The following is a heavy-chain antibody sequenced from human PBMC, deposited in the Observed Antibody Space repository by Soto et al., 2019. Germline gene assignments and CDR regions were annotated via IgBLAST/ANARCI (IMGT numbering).Heavy chain of an antibody. D-gene: IGHD3-9*01. J-gene: IGHJ4*02. V-gene: IGHV3-30*18. CDR3: AKGSRLAPHDY. CDR1: GFTFSSYG. CDR2: ISYDGSNK. Sequence: GGSLRLSCAASGFTFSSYGMHWVRQAPGKGLEWVAVISYDGSNKYYADSVKGRFTISRDNSKNTLYLQMNSLRAEDTAVYYCAKGSRLAPHDYWGQGTLVTVSS.